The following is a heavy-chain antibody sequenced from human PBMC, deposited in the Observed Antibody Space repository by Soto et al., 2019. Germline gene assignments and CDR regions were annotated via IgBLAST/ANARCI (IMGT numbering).Heavy chain of an antibody. D-gene: IGHD2-21*01. Sequence: DVQLVESGGGLVQPGGSLRLSCAASGFTFSSYWMSWVRQAPGKGLEWVANIKQDGSEKYYVDSVKGRFTISRDNAKNSLYLQMNSLIAEDTAVYYCLLGFDYYGMDVWGQGTTVTVSS. V-gene: IGHV3-7*01. J-gene: IGHJ6*02. CDR3: LLGFDYYGMDV. CDR2: IKQDGSEK. CDR1: GFTFSSYW.